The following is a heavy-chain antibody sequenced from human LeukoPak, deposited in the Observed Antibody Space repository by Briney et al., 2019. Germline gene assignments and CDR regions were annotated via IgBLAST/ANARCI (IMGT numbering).Heavy chain of an antibody. CDR1: GFTFSSYW. V-gene: IGHV3-7*01. D-gene: IGHD3-9*01. CDR2: IKQDGCVK. Sequence: PGGSLRLACAASGFTFSSYWMSWVRQAEGKGREWVANIKQDGCVKYYVDSVRGRFTISRDNAKNSLYLQTDGLTVEDTAVYFCAREGLTDYRYNWIDPWGQGILLAVSS. CDR3: AREGLTDYRYNWIDP. J-gene: IGHJ5*02.